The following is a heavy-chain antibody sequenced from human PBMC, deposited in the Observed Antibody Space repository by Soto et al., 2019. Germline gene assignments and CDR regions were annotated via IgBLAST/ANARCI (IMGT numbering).Heavy chain of an antibody. CDR2: ISAYNGNT. D-gene: IGHD2-15*01. V-gene: IGHV1-18*01. J-gene: IGHJ6*02. CDR1: GYTFTSYG. Sequence: ASVKVSCQASGYTFTSYGISWVRQAPGQGLEWMGWISAYNGNTNYAQKLQGRVTMTTDTSTNTAYMELRSLRSDDTAVYYCARELGEVADYYYGMDVWGQGTTVTVSS. CDR3: ARELGEVADYYYGMDV.